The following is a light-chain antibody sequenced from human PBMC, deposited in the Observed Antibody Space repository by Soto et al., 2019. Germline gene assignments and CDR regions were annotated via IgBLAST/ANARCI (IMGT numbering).Light chain of an antibody. CDR3: QQYVNWPKT. V-gene: IGKV3-15*01. CDR1: QTIYSN. Sequence: IGMTQSPATLSVSPGERATLSCRASQTIYSNVAWYQQRPGQPPRLLIYRASSRATGIPARFSGSGSGTEFTLTINSLQSEDYGVYFCQQYVNWPKTFGHGTKVDIK. J-gene: IGKJ1*01. CDR2: RAS.